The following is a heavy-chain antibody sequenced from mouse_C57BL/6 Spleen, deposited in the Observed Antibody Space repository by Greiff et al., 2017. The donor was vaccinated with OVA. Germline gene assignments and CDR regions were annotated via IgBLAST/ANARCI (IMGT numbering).Heavy chain of an antibody. Sequence: VQLQQSGAELVRPGTSVKVSCKASGYAFTNYLIEWVKQRPGQGLEWIGVINPGSGGTNYNEKFKGKATLTADKSSSTAYMQLSSLTSEDSADYFCARSLLSYYFDYWGQGTTLTVSS. CDR3: ARSLLSYYFDY. V-gene: IGHV1-54*01. J-gene: IGHJ2*01. CDR2: INPGSGGT. CDR1: GYAFTNYL. D-gene: IGHD6-5*01.